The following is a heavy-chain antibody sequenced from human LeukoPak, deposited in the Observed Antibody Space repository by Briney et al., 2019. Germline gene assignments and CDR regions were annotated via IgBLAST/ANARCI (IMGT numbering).Heavy chain of an antibody. J-gene: IGHJ5*02. V-gene: IGHV4-31*03. CDR3: ARSLWFGELSFGP. CDR1: GGSISSGGYY. CDR2: IYYSGST. D-gene: IGHD3-10*01. Sequence: SETLSLTCTVSGGSISSGGYYWSWIRQHPGKGLEWIGYIYYSGSTYYNPSLKSRVTISVDTSKNQFSLKLSSVTAADTAAYYCARSLWFGELSFGPWGQGTLVTVSS.